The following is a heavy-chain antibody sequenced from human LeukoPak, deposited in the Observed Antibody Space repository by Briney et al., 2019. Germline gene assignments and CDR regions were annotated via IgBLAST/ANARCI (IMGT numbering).Heavy chain of an antibody. J-gene: IGHJ4*02. CDR2: ISSSSSYI. Sequence: GGSLRLSCAASGFTFSSYSMNWVRQAPGKGLEWVSSISSSSSYIYYADSVKGRFTISRDNAKNSLYLQTNSLRAEDTAVYYCARDRISYRYGGFDYWGQGTLVTVSS. CDR3: ARDRISYRYGGFDY. CDR1: GFTFSSYS. D-gene: IGHD1-26*01. V-gene: IGHV3-21*01.